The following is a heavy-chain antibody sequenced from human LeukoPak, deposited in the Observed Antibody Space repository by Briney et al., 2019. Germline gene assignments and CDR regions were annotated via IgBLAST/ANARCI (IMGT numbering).Heavy chain of an antibody. V-gene: IGHV3-48*04. CDR2: ISSSGSTI. CDR3: AELGITMIGGV. D-gene: IGHD3-10*02. Sequence: GGSLRLSCAASGFTFSPYTMNWVRQAPGKGLEWVSYISSSGSTIYYADSVKGRFTISRDNAKNSLYLQMNSLRAEDTAVYYCAELGITMIGGVWGKGTTVTISS. CDR1: GFTFSPYT. J-gene: IGHJ6*04.